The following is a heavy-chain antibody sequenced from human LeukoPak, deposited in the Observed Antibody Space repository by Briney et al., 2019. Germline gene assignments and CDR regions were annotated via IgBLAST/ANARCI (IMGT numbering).Heavy chain of an antibody. CDR2: INPNSGGT. D-gene: IGHD6-13*01. J-gene: IGHJ6*04. CDR3: ARDIAAAVHYYGMDV. V-gene: IGHV1-2*04. Sequence: ASVKVSCKASGYIFTGYYMHWVRQAPGQGLEWMGWINPNSGGTNYAQKFQGWVTMTRDTSISTAYMELSRLRSDDTAVYYCARDIAAAVHYYGMDVWGKGTTVTVSS. CDR1: GYIFTGYY.